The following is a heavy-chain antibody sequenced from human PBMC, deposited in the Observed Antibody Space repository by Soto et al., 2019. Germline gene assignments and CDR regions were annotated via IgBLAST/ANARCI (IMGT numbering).Heavy chain of an antibody. J-gene: IGHJ5*02. CDR2: IYYSGST. CDR3: ARSVFP. V-gene: IGHV4-31*03. CDR1: GGSISSGGYY. Sequence: SETLSLTCTVSGGSISSGGYYWNWIRQHPGKGLEWIGYIYYSGSTYYNPSLKSRVSISVDTSKNHFSLKLTSVTAADTAVYYCARSVFPWGRGTPVTVSS.